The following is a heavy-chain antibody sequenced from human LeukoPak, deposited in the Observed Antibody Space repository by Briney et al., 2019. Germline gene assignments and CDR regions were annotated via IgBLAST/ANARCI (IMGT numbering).Heavy chain of an antibody. CDR2: ISANGGST. CDR1: GFTFSTYA. J-gene: IGHJ4*02. V-gene: IGHV3-23*01. CDR3: ARKALGYRLAYGDY. Sequence: GGSLRLSCAASGFTFSTYAMSWVRQAPGKGLEWVSAISANGGSTFYADSVKGRFTVSRDSSKDTLYLQMNSLRAEDTAVYFCARKALGYRLAYGDYWGQGTLVTVSS. D-gene: IGHD5-12*01.